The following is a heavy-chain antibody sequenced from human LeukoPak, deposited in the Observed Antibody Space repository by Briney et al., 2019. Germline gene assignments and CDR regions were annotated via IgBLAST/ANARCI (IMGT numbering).Heavy chain of an antibody. CDR3: ARDGGVGRIAVAGTFDY. J-gene: IGHJ4*02. Sequence: PGGSLRLSCAASGFTFSSYSMNWVRQAPGKGLEWVSSISSSNSYIYYADSVKGRFTISRDNAKNSLYLQMNSLRAEDTAVYYCARDGGVGRIAVAGTFDYWGQGTLVTVSS. CDR1: GFTFSSYS. CDR2: ISSSNSYI. V-gene: IGHV3-21*01. D-gene: IGHD6-19*01.